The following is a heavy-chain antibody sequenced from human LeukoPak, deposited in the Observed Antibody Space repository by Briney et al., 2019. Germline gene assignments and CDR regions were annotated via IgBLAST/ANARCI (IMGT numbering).Heavy chain of an antibody. CDR1: GGSISSYY. CDR3: ARHERGKNAFNL. Sequence: SETLSLTCTVSGGSISSYYWSWIRQAPGKGPEWIGNIYYSGSTNYNPSLKSRVTVSVDTSKNQFSLKMSSVTAADTAVYYCARHERGKNAFNLWGQGTMVTVSS. J-gene: IGHJ3*01. V-gene: IGHV4-59*08. CDR2: IYYSGST.